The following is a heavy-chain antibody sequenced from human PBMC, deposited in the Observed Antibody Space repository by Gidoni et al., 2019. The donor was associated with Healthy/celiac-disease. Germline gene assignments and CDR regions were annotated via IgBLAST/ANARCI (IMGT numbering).Heavy chain of an antibody. CDR3: ARVRGIAEYYYYGMDV. D-gene: IGHD6-13*01. CDR2: ISSSGSTI. CDR1: GFTFSSYE. V-gene: IGHV3-48*03. J-gene: IGHJ6*02. Sequence: EVQLVESGGGLVQPGGSLRLSCAASGFTFSSYEMNWVRQAPGKGLEWVSYISSSGSTIYYADSVKGRFTISRDNAKNSLYLQMNSLRAEDTAVYYCARVRGIAEYYYYGMDVWGQGTTVTVSS.